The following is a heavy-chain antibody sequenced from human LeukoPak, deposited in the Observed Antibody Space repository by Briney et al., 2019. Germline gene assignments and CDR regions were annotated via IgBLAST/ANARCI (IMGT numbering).Heavy chain of an antibody. D-gene: IGHD3-3*01. CDR1: GFIFGSFW. CDR2: IKQDGSEK. J-gene: IGHJ4*02. V-gene: IGHV3-7*01. Sequence: GGSVRLSCAASGFIFGSFWMSWVRQAPGKGLEWVANIKQDGSEKYYVDSVKGRFTVSRDNAKNSLFLQMNSLRAEDTAMYYCARKGYYDFRSGYYVGFDYWGQGALVTVSS. CDR3: ARKGYYDFRSGYYVGFDY.